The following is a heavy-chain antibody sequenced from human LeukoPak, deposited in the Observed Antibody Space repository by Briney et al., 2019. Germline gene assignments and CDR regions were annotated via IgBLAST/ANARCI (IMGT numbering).Heavy chain of an antibody. CDR2: ISPYNGNT. Sequence: GASVKVSCKASGYDFTSVGITWVRRAPGQGLEWMGWISPYNGNTRYAQKFQGRVAMTTDTSTTTAYMELRGRRFNDTAVYYCARAGPGSGWYFDYWGQGTLVTVSS. J-gene: IGHJ4*02. CDR3: ARAGPGSGWYFDY. V-gene: IGHV1-18*01. CDR1: GYDFTSVG. D-gene: IGHD6-19*01.